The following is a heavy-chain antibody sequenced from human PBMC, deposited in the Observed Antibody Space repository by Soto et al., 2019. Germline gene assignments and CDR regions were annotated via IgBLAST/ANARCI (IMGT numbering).Heavy chain of an antibody. Sequence: PSETLSLTCTVSGGSISSGGYYWSWIRQHPGKGLEWIGYIYYSGSTYYNPSLKSRVTISVDTSKNQFSLKLSSATAADTAVYYCARGGDCSSTSCYAPYYYYVMDVWGQGTTVTVSS. V-gene: IGHV4-31*03. CDR3: ARGGDCSSTSCYAPYYYYVMDV. CDR2: IYYSGST. CDR1: GGSISSGGYY. D-gene: IGHD2-2*01. J-gene: IGHJ6*02.